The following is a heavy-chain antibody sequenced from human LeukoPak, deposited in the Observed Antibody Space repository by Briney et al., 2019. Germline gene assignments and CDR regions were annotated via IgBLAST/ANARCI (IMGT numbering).Heavy chain of an antibody. Sequence: GRSLRLSCAASGFTFSSYSMNWVRQAPGKGLEWVSYISSSSNTIYYADSVKGRFTISRDNAETSLSLQMNSLRDEDTAVYYCARDQAGLNFDYWGQGTLVTVSS. CDR3: ARDQAGLNFDY. CDR2: ISSSSNTI. D-gene: IGHD3-10*01. CDR1: GFTFSSYS. V-gene: IGHV3-48*02. J-gene: IGHJ4*02.